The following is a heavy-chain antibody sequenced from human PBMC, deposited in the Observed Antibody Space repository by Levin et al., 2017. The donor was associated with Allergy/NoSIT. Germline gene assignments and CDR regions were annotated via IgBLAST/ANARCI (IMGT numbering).Heavy chain of an antibody. D-gene: IGHD3-22*01. Sequence: SETLSLTCAVSGGSISSSNWWSWVRQPPGKGLEWIGEIYHSGSTNYNPSLKSRVTISVDKSKNQFSLKLSSVTAADTAVYYCARRAHYYDSSGYYGVLSYWGQGTLVTVSS. CDR1: GGSISSSNW. CDR2: IYHSGST. J-gene: IGHJ4*02. CDR3: ARRAHYYDSSGYYGVLSY. V-gene: IGHV4-4*02.